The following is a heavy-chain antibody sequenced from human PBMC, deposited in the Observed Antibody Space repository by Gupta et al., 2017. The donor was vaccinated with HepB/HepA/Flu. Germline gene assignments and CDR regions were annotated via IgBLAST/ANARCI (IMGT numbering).Heavy chain of an antibody. CDR2: TKNKANRYTT. J-gene: IGHJ4*02. CDR3: TRWRAGAQDY. Sequence: EVQLVESGGNLVQPGGSLSLSCAASGFTISDHYMDWVRQAPGKGLEWVGRTKNKANRYTTEYAASVKGRFTISRDDSKNSLYLQMNSLKTEDTAVYFCTRWRAGAQDYWGQGTLVTVSS. D-gene: IGHD1-26*01. V-gene: IGHV3-72*01. CDR1: GFTISDHY.